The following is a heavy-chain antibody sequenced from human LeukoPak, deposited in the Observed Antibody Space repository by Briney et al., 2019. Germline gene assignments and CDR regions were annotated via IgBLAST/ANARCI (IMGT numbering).Heavy chain of an antibody. CDR1: GFTFSSYA. D-gene: IGHD2-2*02. V-gene: IGHV3-23*01. CDR2: ISNSGGET. CDR3: AKTGPPCSSTSCYTCYYYMDV. Sequence: GGSLRLSCAASGFTFSSYAMTWVRQAPGKGLEWVSSISNSGGETYHADSVKGRFTISRDNSKNTLYLQMNSLRAEDTAVYYCAKTGPPCSSTSCYTCYYYMDVWGKGTTVTVSS. J-gene: IGHJ6*03.